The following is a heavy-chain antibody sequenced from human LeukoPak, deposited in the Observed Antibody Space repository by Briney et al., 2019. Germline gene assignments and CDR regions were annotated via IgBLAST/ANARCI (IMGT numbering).Heavy chain of an antibody. J-gene: IGHJ2*01. CDR3: ARRAYYDSSGYYPTSGYFDL. D-gene: IGHD3-22*01. CDR1: GGSIFSYY. V-gene: IGHV4-4*08. CDR2: IHSNGIT. Sequence: SETLSLTCTVSGGSIFSYYWNWIRQPPGKGLEWIGYIHSNGITNYSPSLRSRGTISIATSKNQFSLRLRSVTAADTAIYYCARRAYYDSSGYYPTSGYFDLWGRGTLVTVSS.